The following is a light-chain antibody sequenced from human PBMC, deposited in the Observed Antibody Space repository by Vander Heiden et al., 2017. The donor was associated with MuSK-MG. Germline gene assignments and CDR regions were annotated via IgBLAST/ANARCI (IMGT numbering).Light chain of an antibody. CDR3: QQDDSNPLT. CDR2: WAS. J-gene: IGKJ1*01. CDR1: QSVLYSSNNKNY. Sequence: DIVMTQSPDSLAVSLGERATINCKSSQSVLYSSNNKNYLAWYQQKPGQSPRLLIYWASTRESGVPERFSGSGSGTDFTLTISSLQAEDVAVYYCQQDDSNPLTFGHGTKVEIK. V-gene: IGKV4-1*01.